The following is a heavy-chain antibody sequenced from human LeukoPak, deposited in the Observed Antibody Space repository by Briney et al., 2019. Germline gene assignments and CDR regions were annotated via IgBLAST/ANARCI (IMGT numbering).Heavy chain of an antibody. V-gene: IGHV3-7*01. J-gene: IGHJ4*02. CDR3: ARLYRDVTTFDY. CDR2: INQDGSLK. CDR1: GFTLSTSW. D-gene: IGHD4-17*01. Sequence: GGSLRLSCTASGFTLSTSWMSWVRQAPGRGLEWVASINQDGSLKHYVDSVKGRFTISRDNVQNSLYLQMNSLRAEDTAVYYCARLYRDVTTFDYWGQGTLVTVSS.